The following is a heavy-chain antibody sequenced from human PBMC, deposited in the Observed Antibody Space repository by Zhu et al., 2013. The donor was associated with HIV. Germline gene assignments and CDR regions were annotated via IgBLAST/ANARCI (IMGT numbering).Heavy chain of an antibody. CDR1: GGTFSSYA. V-gene: IGHV1-69*01. CDR2: IIPIFGTA. D-gene: IGHD3-10*01. Sequence: QVQLVQSGAEVKKPGSSVKVSCKASGGTFSSYAISWVRQAPGQGLEWMGGIIPIFGTANYAQKFQGRVTITADESTSTAYMELSSLRSEDTAVYYCARVTLLWFGELLSDYYYGMDVWGQGTTVTVSS. J-gene: IGHJ6*02. CDR3: ARVTLLWFGELLSDYYYGMDV.